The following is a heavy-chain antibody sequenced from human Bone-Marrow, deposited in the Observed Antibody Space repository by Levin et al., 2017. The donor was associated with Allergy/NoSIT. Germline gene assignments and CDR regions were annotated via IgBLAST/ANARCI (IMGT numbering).Heavy chain of an antibody. CDR1: GYTFTSYG. J-gene: IGHJ5*02. D-gene: IGHD2-15*01. Sequence: VASVKVSCKASGYTFTSYGISWVRQAPGQGLEWMGWISAYNGNTNYAQKLQGRVTMTTDTSTSTAYMELRSLRSDDTAVYYCAREVCSGGSCYSTPTVGIHPPPYNWFDPWGQGTLVTVSS. CDR3: AREVCSGGSCYSTPTVGIHPPPYNWFDP. V-gene: IGHV1-18*01. CDR2: ISAYNGNT.